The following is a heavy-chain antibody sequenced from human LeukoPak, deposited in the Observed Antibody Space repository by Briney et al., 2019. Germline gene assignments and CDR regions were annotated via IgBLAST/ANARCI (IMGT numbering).Heavy chain of an antibody. CDR1: GFNIGSYW. V-gene: IGHV3-74*01. CDR2: ISSDGKSI. CDR3: ASASSESYYWALDY. J-gene: IGHJ4*02. D-gene: IGHD3-10*01. Sequence: GGSLRLSCAASGFNIGSYWMNWVRQGPGKGLVWVARISSDGKSISYADSVKGRFTISKDNSKNTLYLQMDSLRAEDTAVYYCASASSESYYWALDYWGQGTLVTVSS.